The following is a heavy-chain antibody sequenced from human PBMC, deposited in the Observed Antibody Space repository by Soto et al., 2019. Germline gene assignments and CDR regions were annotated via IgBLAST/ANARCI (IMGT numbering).Heavy chain of an antibody. CDR2: IGTSSSYI. CDR1: GFTFSSYT. Sequence: EVQLVESGGGLVKPGGSLRLSCAASGFTFSSYTMNWVRQAPGRGLEWVSSIGTSSSYIHYADSVKGRFTISRDNAKNSLFLQMNSLRADDTAVYYCARDSVRDYLYYYYGMDVWGQGTTVTVSS. V-gene: IGHV3-21*01. CDR3: ARDSVRDYLYYYYGMDV. D-gene: IGHD4-17*01. J-gene: IGHJ6*02.